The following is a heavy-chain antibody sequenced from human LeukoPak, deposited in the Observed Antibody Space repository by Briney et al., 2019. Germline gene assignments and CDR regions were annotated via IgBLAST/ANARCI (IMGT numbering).Heavy chain of an antibody. V-gene: IGHV4-4*02. CDR1: GGSISSSNW. CDR3: ARSIAVAGTGFDP. Sequence: SETLSLTCAVSGGSISSSNWWSWVRQPPGKGLEWIGEINHSGSTNYNPSLKSRVTISVDTSKNQFSLKLSSVTAADTAVYYCARSIAVAGTGFDPWGQGTLVTVSS. CDR2: INHSGST. J-gene: IGHJ5*02. D-gene: IGHD6-19*01.